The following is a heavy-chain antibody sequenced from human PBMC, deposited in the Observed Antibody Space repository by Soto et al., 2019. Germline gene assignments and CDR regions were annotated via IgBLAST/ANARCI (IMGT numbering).Heavy chain of an antibody. J-gene: IGHJ5*02. CDR1: GGSVSSGSYY. Sequence: SETLSLTCTVSGGSVSSGSYYWSWIRQPPGKGLEWIGYIYYSGSTNYNPSLKSRVTISVDTSKNQFSLKLSSVTAADTAVYYCARGVQQLQWFGPWGQGTLVTVSS. CDR3: ARGVQQLQWFGP. V-gene: IGHV4-61*01. D-gene: IGHD6-13*01. CDR2: IYYSGST.